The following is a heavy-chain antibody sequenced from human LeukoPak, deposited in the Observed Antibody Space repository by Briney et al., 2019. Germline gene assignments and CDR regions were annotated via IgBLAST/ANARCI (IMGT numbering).Heavy chain of an antibody. Sequence: GGSLRLSYAASRFTFSTYAMSWVRQAPGKGLEWVSGISGTGGSTYYADSVKGRFTISRDNSKNTLYLQMTSLRAEDTAVYYCAKGRPGIAVTGYFDYWGQGTLVTVSS. J-gene: IGHJ4*02. CDR3: AKGRPGIAVTGYFDY. CDR2: ISGTGGST. CDR1: RFTFSTYA. D-gene: IGHD6-19*01. V-gene: IGHV3-23*01.